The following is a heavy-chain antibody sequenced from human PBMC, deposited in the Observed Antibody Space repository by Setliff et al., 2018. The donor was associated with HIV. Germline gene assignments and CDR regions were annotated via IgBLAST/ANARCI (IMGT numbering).Heavy chain of an antibody. Sequence: SETLSLTCTVSGDSIGSSSYYWAWIRQPPGKGLEWIGNIYYSGSTYYNPSLKTRVSISVDTSKNQFYLKLSSVTAADTAVYYCARGSNWQKNDAFDIWGQGTLVTVSS. V-gene: IGHV4-39*07. CDR2: IYYSGST. D-gene: IGHD7-27*01. CDR1: GDSIGSSSYY. CDR3: ARGSNWQKNDAFDI. J-gene: IGHJ3*02.